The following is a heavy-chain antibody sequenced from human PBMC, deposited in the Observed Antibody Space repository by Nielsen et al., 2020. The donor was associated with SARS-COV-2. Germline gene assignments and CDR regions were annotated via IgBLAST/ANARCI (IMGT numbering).Heavy chain of an antibody. J-gene: IGHJ3*02. Sequence: GGSLRLSCAASGFTFSSYGMHWVRQAPGKGLEWVAVIWYDGSNKYYADSVKGRFTISRDNSKNSLYLQMNSLRTEDTALYYCAKGKWGINAFEIWGQGTMVTVSS. V-gene: IGHV3-33*03. CDR2: IWYDGSNK. CDR1: GFTFSSYG. CDR3: AKGKWGINAFEI. D-gene: IGHD3-10*01.